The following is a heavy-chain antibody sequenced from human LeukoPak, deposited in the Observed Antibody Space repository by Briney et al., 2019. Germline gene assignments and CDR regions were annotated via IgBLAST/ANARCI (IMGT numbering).Heavy chain of an antibody. J-gene: IGHJ4*02. CDR1: ITSGDYN. CDR3: ARSYCSSPSCSRIGYFDY. CDR2: IYYSGTT. D-gene: IGHD2-2*01. V-gene: IGHV4-30-4*01. Sequence: SETLSLTCTITSGDYNWSWIRQPPGKGLEWIGYIYYSGTTYYNPSLKSRVTISVDRSRNHISLKLSSVTAADTAVYYCARSYCSSPSCSRIGYFDYWGQGSLVTVSS.